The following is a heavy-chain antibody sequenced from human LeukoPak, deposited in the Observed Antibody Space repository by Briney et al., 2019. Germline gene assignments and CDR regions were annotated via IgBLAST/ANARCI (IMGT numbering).Heavy chain of an antibody. J-gene: IGHJ3*02. CDR3: ARAGGLTYYDFWSGLITSRNDAFDI. CDR2: INTNTGNP. V-gene: IGHV7-4-1*02. D-gene: IGHD3-3*01. CDR1: GGTFSSYA. Sequence: ASVKVSCKASGGTFSSYAISWVRQAPGQGLEWMGWINTNTGNPTYAQGFTGRFVFSLDTSVSTAYLQISSLKAEDTAVYYCARAGGLTYYDFWSGLITSRNDAFDIWGQGTMVTVSS.